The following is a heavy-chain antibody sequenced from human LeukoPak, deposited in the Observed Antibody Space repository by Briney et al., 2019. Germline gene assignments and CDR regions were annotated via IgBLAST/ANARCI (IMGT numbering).Heavy chain of an antibody. CDR2: IGSNISYI. CDR1: GFTFSSYT. D-gene: IGHD2-8*01. V-gene: IGHV3-21*01. CDR3: ARDNGAKQFDY. J-gene: IGHJ4*02. Sequence: GGSLRLSCAASGFTFSSYTMNWVRQAPGKGLEWVSSIGSNISYIYYADSVKGQFTISRDNPKNSLYLQMNSLSAEDTAVYYCARDNGAKQFDYWGQGTLVIVSA.